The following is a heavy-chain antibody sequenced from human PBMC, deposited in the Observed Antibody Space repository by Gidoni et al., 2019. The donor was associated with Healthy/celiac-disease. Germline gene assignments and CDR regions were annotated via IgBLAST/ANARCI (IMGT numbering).Heavy chain of an antibody. CDR3: ARDNYYDSSGYYGTFDY. J-gene: IGHJ4*02. D-gene: IGHD3-22*01. V-gene: IGHV3-48*02. CDR1: GFTFSSYS. Sequence: EVQLVESGGGLVQPGGSLRLSCAASGFTFSSYSMNWVRQAPGKGLEWVSYISSSSSTIYYADSVKGRFTISRDNAKNSLYLQMNSLRDEDTAVYYCARDNYYDSSGYYGTFDYWGQGTLVTVSS. CDR2: ISSSSSTI.